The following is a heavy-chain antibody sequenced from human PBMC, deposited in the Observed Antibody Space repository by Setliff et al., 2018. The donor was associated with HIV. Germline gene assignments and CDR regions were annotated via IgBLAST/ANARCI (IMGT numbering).Heavy chain of an antibody. CDR2: INPNSGGT. V-gene: IGHV1-2*06. CDR1: GYTFTGYF. D-gene: IGHD2-8*01. Sequence: ASVKVSCKASGYTFTGYFLHWVRQAPGQGLEWMGRINPNSGGTNYAQKFQGRVTMTRDTSISTAYVELSRLRSDDTAVYYCATKLHCTNGVCLDAFDIWGQGTMVTV. J-gene: IGHJ3*02. CDR3: ATKLHCTNGVCLDAFDI.